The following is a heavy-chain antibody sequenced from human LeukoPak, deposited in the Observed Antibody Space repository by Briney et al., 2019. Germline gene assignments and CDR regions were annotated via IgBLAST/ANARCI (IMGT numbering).Heavy chain of an antibody. CDR3: ARGVGGSRAFDM. D-gene: IGHD2-15*01. J-gene: IGHJ3*02. Sequence: GGSLRLSCAASGFTFSSYWMHWVRQAPGEGLVWVSRIKSDESEITCADSVKGRFTISRDNAKNTLYLQMSSLRAEDTAIYYCARGVGGSRAFDMWGQGTMVTVS. CDR1: GFTFSSYW. CDR2: IKSDESEI. V-gene: IGHV3-74*01.